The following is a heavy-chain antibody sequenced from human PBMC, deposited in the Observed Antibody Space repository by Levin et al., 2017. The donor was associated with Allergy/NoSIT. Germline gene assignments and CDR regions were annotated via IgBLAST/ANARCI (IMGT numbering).Heavy chain of an antibody. Sequence: PSETLSLTCAASGFTFTSYAMSWVRQAPGKGLEWVSAIRGSGDTTYYADSVKGRFTISRDNSKNTLYLQMNGLRAEDTATYYCAKDNGWLAAHWGQGTLVTVSS. CDR3: AKDNGWLAAH. D-gene: IGHD5-24*01. CDR2: IRGSGDTT. J-gene: IGHJ4*02. V-gene: IGHV3-23*01. CDR1: GFTFTSYA.